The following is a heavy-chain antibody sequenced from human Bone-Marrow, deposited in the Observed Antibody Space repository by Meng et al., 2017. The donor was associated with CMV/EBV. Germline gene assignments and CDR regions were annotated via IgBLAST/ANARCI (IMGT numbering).Heavy chain of an antibody. D-gene: IGHD6-13*01. CDR1: GFTLSNYL. CDR2: IKQDGSEK. CDR3: ARVWGSGIQQLITYYFDY. J-gene: IGHJ4*02. Sequence: GESLKISCETSGFTLSNYLMSWVRQAPGKGLEWVANIKQDGSEKYYVDSVKGRFTISRDNAKNSLYLQMNSLRAEDTAVYYCARVWGSGIQQLITYYFDYWGQGTLVTVSS. V-gene: IGHV3-7*01.